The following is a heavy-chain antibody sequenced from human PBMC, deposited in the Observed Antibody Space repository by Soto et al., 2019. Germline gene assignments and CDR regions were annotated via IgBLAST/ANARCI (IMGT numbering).Heavy chain of an antibody. CDR1: GGTFSSYA. J-gene: IGHJ4*02. D-gene: IGHD4-17*01. Sequence: RASVKVSCKASGGTFSSYAISWVRQAPGQGLEWMGGIIPIFGTANYAQKFQGRVTITADESTSTAYMELSSLRSEDTAVYYCARDRDYGGSFDYWGQGTRVTVSS. CDR2: IIPIFGTA. V-gene: IGHV1-69*13. CDR3: ARDRDYGGSFDY.